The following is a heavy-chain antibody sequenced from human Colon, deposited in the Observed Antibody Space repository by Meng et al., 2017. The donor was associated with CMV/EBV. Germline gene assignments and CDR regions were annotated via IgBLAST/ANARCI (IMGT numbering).Heavy chain of an antibody. CDR3: AKSRDHWFFDL. D-gene: IGHD3-10*01. CDR2: ITYSASST. V-gene: IGHV3-23*01. J-gene: IGHJ2*01. CDR1: GVTFDTYA. Sequence: SCAASGVTFDTYAMTSVRQAPRKGPEWVSTITYSASSTYYADSVKGRFTISRDNSKNTLYLQMNSLRGEDTAIYYCAKSRDHWFFDLWGRGTLVTVSS.